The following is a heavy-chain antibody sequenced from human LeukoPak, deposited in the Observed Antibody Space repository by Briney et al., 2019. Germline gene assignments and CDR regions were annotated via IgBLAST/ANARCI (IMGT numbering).Heavy chain of an antibody. CDR3: ARRGDYRYYYYMDV. Sequence: PSETLSLTCTVSGGSFSSGGYYWGWVRQPPGRGLEWIGYIYHSGSTYYNPSLKSRVTISVDRSKNQFSLKLSSVTAADTAVYYCARRGDYRYYYYMDVWGKGTTVTVSS. V-gene: IGHV4-30-2*01. CDR2: IYHSGST. J-gene: IGHJ6*03. CDR1: GGSFSSGGYY. D-gene: IGHD4-11*01.